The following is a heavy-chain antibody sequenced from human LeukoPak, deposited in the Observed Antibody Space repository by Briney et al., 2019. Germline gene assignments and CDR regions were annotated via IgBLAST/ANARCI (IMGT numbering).Heavy chain of an antibody. V-gene: IGHV1-2*02. D-gene: IGHD3-22*01. J-gene: IGHJ4*02. Sequence: ASVKVSCKASGYTFTGYYMHWVRQAPGQGLEWMGWINPNSGGTNYAQKFQGRVTMTTDTSTSTAYMELRSLRSDDTAVYYCARSGGGSSGYLGVGFDYWGQGTLVTVSS. CDR1: GYTFTGYY. CDR3: ARSGGGSSGYLGVGFDY. CDR2: INPNSGGT.